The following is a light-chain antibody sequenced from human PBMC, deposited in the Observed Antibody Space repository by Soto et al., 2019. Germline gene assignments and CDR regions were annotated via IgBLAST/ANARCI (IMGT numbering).Light chain of an antibody. CDR2: AAS. V-gene: IGKV1-8*01. Sequence: VAWYQQFPGKAPKLLIYAASTLQSGVPLRFSGSGSGTDFTPTISSLQSEDFATYYCQQYFAYPRMFGQGTKVDIK. J-gene: IGKJ1*01. CDR3: QQYFAYPRM.